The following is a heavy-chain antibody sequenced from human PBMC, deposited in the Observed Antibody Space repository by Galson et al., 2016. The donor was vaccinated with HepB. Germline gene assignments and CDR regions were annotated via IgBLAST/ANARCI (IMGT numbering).Heavy chain of an antibody. V-gene: IGHV4-39*07. CDR2: IYYSGST. D-gene: IGHD2-8*01. CDR3: AAGGLIWYQNCFDL. Sequence: SETLSLTCTVSGGSISSSSYYWDWIRQPPGKGLEWIGSIYYSGSTCYNPSLKGRVTISVDTSKNQFSLTLGSVTAAATAVYYCAAGGLIWYQNCFDLWGQGTLVTVSS. CDR1: GGSISSSSYY. J-gene: IGHJ4*02.